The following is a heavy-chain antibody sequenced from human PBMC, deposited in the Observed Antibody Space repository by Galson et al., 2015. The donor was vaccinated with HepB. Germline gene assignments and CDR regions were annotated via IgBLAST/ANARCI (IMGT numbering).Heavy chain of an antibody. Sequence: SLRLSCAASGFTFSSYAMGWVRQAPGKGLEWVSSISGGGGSTYYADSVKGRFTIPRDNSKNTVSLQMNSLRAEDMALYYCAKAPGRDSSGFPAYFDSWGQGTLVTVSS. V-gene: IGHV3-23*01. CDR2: ISGGGGST. J-gene: IGHJ4*02. CDR1: GFTFSSYA. D-gene: IGHD3-22*01. CDR3: AKAPGRDSSGFPAYFDS.